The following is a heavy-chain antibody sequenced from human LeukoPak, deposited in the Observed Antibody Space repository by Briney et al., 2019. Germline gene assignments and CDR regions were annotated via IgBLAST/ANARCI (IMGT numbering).Heavy chain of an antibody. CDR3: ARSDRAFDY. V-gene: IGHV3-30-3*01. J-gene: IGHJ4*02. Sequence: GGSLRLSCAASGFTFSSYAMHWVRQAPGKGLEWAAVISYDGSNKYYADSVKGRFTISRDNSKNTPYLQMNSLRAEDTAVYYCARSDRAFDYWGQGTMVTVSS. D-gene: IGHD1-14*01. CDR1: GFTFSSYA. CDR2: ISYDGSNK.